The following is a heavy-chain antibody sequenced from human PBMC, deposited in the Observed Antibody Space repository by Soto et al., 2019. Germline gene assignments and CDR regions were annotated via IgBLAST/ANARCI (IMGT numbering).Heavy chain of an antibody. D-gene: IGHD2-15*01. V-gene: IGHV4-31*03. CDR2: INYRGST. CDR1: GGSINSGDSY. Sequence: QVQLQESRPGLVRPSQTLSLTCTVSGGSINSGDSYWNWIRQHPEKGLEWIGYINYRGSTFYNPSLKSRIIISVDTSKNQFSLSLSSVTAADTAVYYCAIDASGVAPYWVQGTLVTVSS. CDR3: AIDASGVAPY. J-gene: IGHJ4*02.